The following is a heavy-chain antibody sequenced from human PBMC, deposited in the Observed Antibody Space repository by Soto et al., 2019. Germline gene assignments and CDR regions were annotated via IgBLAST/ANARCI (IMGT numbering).Heavy chain of an antibody. CDR3: AKNGQPPHYYYGLHV. J-gene: IGHJ6*02. V-gene: IGHV1-18*01. Sequence: ASVKVSCKASGYTFTRYGISWVRQAPGQGLEWMGWISGYNGDTNYAQKFQDRVSMTIDTSTGTAYMELRSLTSDDTAIYYCAKNGQPPHYYYGLHVWGQGTKVTVSS. D-gene: IGHD2-8*01. CDR2: ISGYNGDT. CDR1: GYTFTRYG.